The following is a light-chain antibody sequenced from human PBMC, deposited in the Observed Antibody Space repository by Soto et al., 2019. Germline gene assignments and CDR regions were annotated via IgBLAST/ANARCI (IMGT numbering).Light chain of an antibody. V-gene: IGKV1-5*01. CDR3: QQFAISTT. CDR1: HNIERW. Sequence: IQMTQSPSTLSASVGDRVTITCRASHNIERWMAWYQQKPGKAPSLLIFDASTLHSGVPSRFSGSGSGTDFALTISSLQPDDFATYYCQQFAISTTFGQGTKVDIK. J-gene: IGKJ1*01. CDR2: DAS.